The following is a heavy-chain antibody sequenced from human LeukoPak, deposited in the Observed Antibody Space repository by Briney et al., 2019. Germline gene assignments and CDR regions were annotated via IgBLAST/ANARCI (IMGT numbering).Heavy chain of an antibody. D-gene: IGHD3-10*01. J-gene: IGHJ4*02. V-gene: IGHV3-23*01. Sequence: GGSLRLSCAGSGFAFVTYAMSWVRQAPGMGLEWVSSISANGQATYYAHSVEGRFTISIDNSKSTLYLQLNSLRPEDTATYHCARDPYNTILYRLAHWGQGTLVTVSS. CDR1: GFAFVTYA. CDR2: ISANGQAT. CDR3: ARDPYNTILYRLAH.